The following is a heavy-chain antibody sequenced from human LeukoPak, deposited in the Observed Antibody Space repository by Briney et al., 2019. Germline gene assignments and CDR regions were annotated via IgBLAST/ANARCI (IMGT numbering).Heavy chain of an antibody. CDR3: ARLSGDYQPDY. V-gene: IGHV4-59*08. CDR1: GFTFSSYS. CDR2: ISDSGST. Sequence: GSLRLSCAASGFTFSSYSMNWVRQPPGKGLEWIGYISDSGSTNYNTSLRGRVTISVDTSKNQFSLKLGSVIAADTAVYYCARLSGDYQPDYWGQGTLVTVSS. J-gene: IGHJ4*02. D-gene: IGHD4-17*01.